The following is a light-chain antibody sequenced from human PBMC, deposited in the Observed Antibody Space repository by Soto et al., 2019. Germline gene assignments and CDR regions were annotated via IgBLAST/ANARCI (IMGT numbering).Light chain of an antibody. V-gene: IGKV1-39*01. J-gene: IGKJ1*01. CDR3: QQSYSTLWA. CDR1: QSMSSY. Sequence: DIQMTQSPSSLSASVGARVTITCRASQSMSSYLNWYQQKPGKAPKLLIYAASSLQSGVPSRFSGSGSGTDFTLTISSLQPEDFATYYCQQSYSTLWAVGQRTKVEIK. CDR2: AAS.